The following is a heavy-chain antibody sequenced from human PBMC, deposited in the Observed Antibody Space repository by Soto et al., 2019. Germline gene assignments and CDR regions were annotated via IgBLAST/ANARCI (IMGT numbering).Heavy chain of an antibody. CDR1: GGSFSGYC. CDR3: ARAAMVRGILRYFDL. V-gene: IGHV4-34*01. CDR2: INHSGST. J-gene: IGHJ2*01. D-gene: IGHD3-10*01. Sequence: SETLSLTCAVYGGSFSGYCWSWIRQPPGKGLEWIGEINHSGSTNYNPSLKSRVTISVDTSKNQFSLKLSSVTAADTAVYYCARAAMVRGILRYFDLWGRGTLVT.